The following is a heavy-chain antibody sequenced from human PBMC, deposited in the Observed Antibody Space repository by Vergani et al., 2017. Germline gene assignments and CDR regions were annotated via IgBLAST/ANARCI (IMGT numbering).Heavy chain of an antibody. CDR2: IRSQAYGGTT. Sequence: EVQLVESGGGLVQPGRSLRLSCTASGFTFGDYAMSWVRQAPGKGLEWVGFIRSQAYGGTTEYAASVKGRFTISRDDSKSIAYLQMNGLKTEDTAVYYCARAGVTTGGGFDYWGQGTLVTVSS. D-gene: IGHD4-17*01. CDR3: ARAGVTTGGGFDY. CDR1: GFTFGDYA. V-gene: IGHV3-49*04. J-gene: IGHJ4*02.